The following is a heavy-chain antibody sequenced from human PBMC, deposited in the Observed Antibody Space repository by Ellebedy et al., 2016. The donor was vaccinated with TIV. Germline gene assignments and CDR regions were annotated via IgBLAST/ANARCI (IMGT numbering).Heavy chain of an antibody. D-gene: IGHD4-17*01. CDR3: ARAIYGASYL. CDR1: EFAVSSTY. J-gene: IGHJ2*01. CDR2: INEDGTKK. Sequence: GESLKISCAASEFAVSSTYMTWVRQAPGRGLEWVANINEDGTKKHYVDSVRGRFTISRDYAGNSLFLQMNSLGAEDTAVYYCARAIYGASYLWGRGTLVTVSS. V-gene: IGHV3-7*01.